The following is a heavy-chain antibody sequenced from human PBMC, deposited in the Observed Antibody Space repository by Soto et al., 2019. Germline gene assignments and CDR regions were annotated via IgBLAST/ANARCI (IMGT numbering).Heavy chain of an antibody. CDR1: GYTFINYH. Sequence: QVQLVQSGGEVKKPGASVTVSCKASGYTFINYHXXXXRQAPGQGLDWMAWMKPYNGMTDXXQRFQGRVTMTRDTXXXXXXXXXXXXXXXXXXXXXXXKSPRGEMATDWGQGTLVTVSS. CDR3: XKSPRGEMATD. V-gene: IGHV1-18*01. CDR2: MKPYNGMT. D-gene: IGHD5-12*01. J-gene: IGHJ4*02.